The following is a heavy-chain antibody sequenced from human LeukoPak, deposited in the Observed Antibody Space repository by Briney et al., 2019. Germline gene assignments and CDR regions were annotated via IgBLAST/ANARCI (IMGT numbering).Heavy chain of an antibody. Sequence: PGGSLRLSCAASGFTFSSYGMHWVRQAPGKGLEWVAVISYDGSNKHYADPVKGRFTISRDNSKNTLYLQMNSLRAEDTAVYYCAKDYYGSGSYYNEGTFDYWGQGTLVTVSS. J-gene: IGHJ4*02. CDR1: GFTFSSYG. V-gene: IGHV3-30*18. D-gene: IGHD3-10*01. CDR2: ISYDGSNK. CDR3: AKDYYGSGSYYNEGTFDY.